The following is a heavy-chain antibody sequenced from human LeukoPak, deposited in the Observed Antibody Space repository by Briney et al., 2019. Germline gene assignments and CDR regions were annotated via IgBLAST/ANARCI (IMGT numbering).Heavy chain of an antibody. CDR2: IKQDGSEK. CDR1: GFTFTSYW. D-gene: IGHD2-15*01. CDR3: ARDYSWVFDI. Sequence: GGSLILSCAASGFTFTSYWMSWVRQAPGKGLEWVANIKQDGSEKYYVDSVKGRLTISRDKAKNSLYLQMNSLRAEDTAVYYCARDYSWVFDIWGKGTMVTVSS. J-gene: IGHJ3*02. V-gene: IGHV3-7*04.